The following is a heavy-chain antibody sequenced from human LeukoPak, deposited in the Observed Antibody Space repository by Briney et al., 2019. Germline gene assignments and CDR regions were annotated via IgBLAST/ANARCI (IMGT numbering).Heavy chain of an antibody. D-gene: IGHD3-22*01. CDR1: GGSISRYY. CDR2: IYYSGST. J-gene: IGHJ3*01. CDR3: ARVPETTLIIVGPGAFVL. Sequence: SETLSLTCTVSGGSISRYYWSWIRQPPGKGLEWIGNIYYSGSTNYNPSLKSRVTISVDTSKNQFSLKLSSVTAADTAMYYCARVPETTLIIVGPGAFVLWGQGTMVTVSS. V-gene: IGHV4-59*01.